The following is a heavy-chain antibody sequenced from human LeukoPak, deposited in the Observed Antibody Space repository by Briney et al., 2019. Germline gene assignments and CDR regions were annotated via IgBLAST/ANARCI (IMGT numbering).Heavy chain of an antibody. CDR1: RFSFSAYP. CDR3: AKSLLTTASGTGRAFDI. Sequence: QSGGSLRLSCAASRFSFSAYPMGWVRRAPGKGLEWVSGISTSGGVTFHADPVKGRFTISRDNSKNTLYLQMNSLRAEDTAEYYCAKSLLTTASGTGRAFDIWGQGTMVTVSS. V-gene: IGHV3-23*01. D-gene: IGHD1-26*01. CDR2: ISTSGGVT. J-gene: IGHJ3*02.